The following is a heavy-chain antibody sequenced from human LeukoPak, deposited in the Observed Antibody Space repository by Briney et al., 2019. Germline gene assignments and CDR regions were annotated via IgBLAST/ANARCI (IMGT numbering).Heavy chain of an antibody. J-gene: IGHJ4*02. CDR3: ARGRGDISARPFFDYR. CDR2: ISINGDNR. CDR1: GFTFTTYS. V-gene: IGHV3-64*01. Sequence: GGSLRLSCAASGFTFTTYSMHWVRQAPGKGLEYVSGISINGDNRYYANSVKGRFTISRDNSKNTVWLQMGSLRPEDTGVYFCARGRGDISARPFFDYRGGQGSLITVSS. D-gene: IGHD3-16*02.